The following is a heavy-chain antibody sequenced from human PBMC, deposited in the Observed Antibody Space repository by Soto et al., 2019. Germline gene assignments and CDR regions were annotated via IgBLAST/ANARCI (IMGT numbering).Heavy chain of an antibody. CDR1: GFTVSSSNY. CDR3: GITTYGSGTYSDC. V-gene: IGHV3-66*01. J-gene: IGHJ4*02. CDR2: IYSGGDT. D-gene: IGHD3-10*01. Sequence: PGGSLRLSCVVSGFTVSSSNYMSWVRQAPGKGLEWVSVIYSGGDTYYADSVKARFIISRDKSKNTMYLQMNSLRVEDTAVYYCGITTYGSGTYSDCWGQGTLVTVSS.